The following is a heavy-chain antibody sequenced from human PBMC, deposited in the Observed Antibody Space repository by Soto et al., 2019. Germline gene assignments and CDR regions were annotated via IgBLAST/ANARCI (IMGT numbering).Heavy chain of an antibody. CDR1: GFTFSSYA. CDR3: ARETGTTSKDWFDP. V-gene: IGHV3-48*04. Sequence: PGGSLRLSCAASGFTFSSYAMSWVRQAPGKGLEWVSYISSSGSTIYYADSVKGRFTISRDNAKNSLYLQMNSLRAEDTAVYYCARETGTTSKDWFDPWGQGTLVTVSS. CDR2: ISSSGSTI. D-gene: IGHD1-1*01. J-gene: IGHJ5*02.